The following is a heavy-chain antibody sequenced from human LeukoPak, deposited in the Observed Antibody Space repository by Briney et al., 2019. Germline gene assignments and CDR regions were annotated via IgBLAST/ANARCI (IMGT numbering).Heavy chain of an antibody. CDR2: IKQDGSEK. CDR3: AKDQGSSSGWYSRDGFAL. CDR1: GFTFSSYW. J-gene: IGHJ3*01. Sequence: GGSLRLSCAASGFTFSSYWMSWVRQAPGKGLEWVANIKQDGSEKYYVDSVKGRFTISRDNAKNSLYLQMSSLRAEDTALYYCAKDQGSSSGWYSRDGFALWGRGTMVTVSS. V-gene: IGHV3-7*03. D-gene: IGHD6-19*01.